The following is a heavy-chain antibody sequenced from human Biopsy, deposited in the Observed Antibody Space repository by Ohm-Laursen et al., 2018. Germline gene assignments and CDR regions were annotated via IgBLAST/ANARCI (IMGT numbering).Heavy chain of an antibody. J-gene: IGHJ6*02. CDR1: GGTFSSFG. Sequence: SVKVSCKVSGGTFSSFGISWVRQARGQRLEWIGWIVVGSGHTNYAQKFQERVTITRDMSTSTAYMELTSLRSEDTAVYYCAATSTLYYYYYAMDVWDQGTTITVSS. V-gene: IGHV1-58*02. CDR3: AATSTLYYYYYAMDV. CDR2: IVVGSGHT.